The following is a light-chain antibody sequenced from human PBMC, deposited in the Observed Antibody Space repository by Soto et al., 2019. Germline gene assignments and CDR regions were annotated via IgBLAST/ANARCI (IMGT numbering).Light chain of an antibody. CDR1: QSLAYRDGKTY. Sequence: DAVLTQSPLSLPGTPGQPGSISCRSSQSLAYRDGKTYLNWYQQSPGQPPSRLIYKVSNRDFGVPDRVSGSGSGTAFTLEISRVQAEDVGVYYCMQGSYWPWTCGQGTKV. J-gene: IGKJ1*01. CDR3: MQGSYWPWT. CDR2: KVS. V-gene: IGKV2-30*01.